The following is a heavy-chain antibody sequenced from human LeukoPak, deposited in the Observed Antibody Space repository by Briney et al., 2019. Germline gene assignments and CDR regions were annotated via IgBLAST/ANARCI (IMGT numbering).Heavy chain of an antibody. CDR3: ARVRDGYNDAYDI. CDR1: GYTFTGYY. CDR2: INPNSGGT. V-gene: IGHV1-2*02. Sequence: ASVKVSCKASGYTFTGYYIHWVRQAPGQGLEWMGWINPNSGGTNYAQNFQDRVTMTRDTSINTAYMDLSGLRSDDTAVYYCARVRDGYNDAYDIWGQGTMVTVSS. D-gene: IGHD5-24*01. J-gene: IGHJ3*02.